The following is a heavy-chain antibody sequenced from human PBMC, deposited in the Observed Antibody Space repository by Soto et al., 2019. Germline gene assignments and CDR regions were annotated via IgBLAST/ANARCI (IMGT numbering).Heavy chain of an antibody. J-gene: IGHJ4*02. CDR1: GGTFSSYA. CDR2: IIPIFGTA. Sequence: QVQLVQSGAEVKKPGSSVKVSCKASGGTFSSYAISWVRQAPGQGLEWMGGIIPIFGTANYAQKFQGRVTITADEPTSAAYMELSGLRSEDTAVYYCARDPGSGSYRYWGQGTLVTVSS. V-gene: IGHV1-69*12. D-gene: IGHD1-26*01. CDR3: ARDPGSGSYRY.